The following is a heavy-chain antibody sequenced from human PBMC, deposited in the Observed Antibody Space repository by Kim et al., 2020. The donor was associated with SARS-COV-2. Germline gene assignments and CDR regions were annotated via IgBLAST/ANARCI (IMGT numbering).Heavy chain of an antibody. J-gene: IGHJ5*02. CDR3: AREYSIALQALYLQS. D-gene: IGHD3-16*01. V-gene: IGHV4-61*01. CDR2: IYYSGAT. Sequence: SETLSLTCTVSGGSVRSGSYYWSWIRQPPGKGLEWIGYIYYSGATNYNPSLKSRVTISMDTSKNQFSLRLSSVAAADTAVYFCAREYSIALQALYLQSWGQGTLVTVSS. CDR1: GGSVRSGSYY.